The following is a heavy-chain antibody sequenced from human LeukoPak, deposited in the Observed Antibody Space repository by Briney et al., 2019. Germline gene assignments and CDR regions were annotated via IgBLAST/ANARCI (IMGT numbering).Heavy chain of an antibody. Sequence: GGSLRLSCAASGFTFNNYAMHWVRQAPGKGLEWVAFIRYDGSNKYYADSVKGRFTISRDNSKNTLYLQMNSLRAEGTAVYYCAKDQYYYDSSGYHLGAFDYWGQGTLVTVSS. J-gene: IGHJ4*02. CDR3: AKDQYYYDSSGYHLGAFDY. CDR1: GFTFNNYA. D-gene: IGHD3-22*01. V-gene: IGHV3-30*02. CDR2: IRYDGSNK.